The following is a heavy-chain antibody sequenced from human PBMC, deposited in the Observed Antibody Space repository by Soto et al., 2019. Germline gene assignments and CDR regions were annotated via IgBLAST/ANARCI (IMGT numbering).Heavy chain of an antibody. J-gene: IGHJ6*01. D-gene: IGHD1-26*01. V-gene: IGHV4-38-2*02. CDR3: ARDLVVGEGMDV. CDR1: GYSISSGYY. CDR2: IYHSGST. Sequence: SETLSLTCAVSGYSISSGYYWGWIRQPPGKGLEWIGSIYHSGSTYYNPSLKSRVTISVDTSKNQFSLKLSSVTAADTAVYYCARDLVVGEGMDVWGQGNTVTVSS.